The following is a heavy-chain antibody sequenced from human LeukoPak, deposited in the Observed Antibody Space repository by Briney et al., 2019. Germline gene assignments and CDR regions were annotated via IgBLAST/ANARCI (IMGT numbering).Heavy chain of an antibody. J-gene: IGHJ6*03. CDR1: GFTFSSYW. Sequence: GGSLRLSCAAPGFTFSSYWMHWVRQAPGKGLVWVSRINNDGTITTYADSVKGRFTVSRDNAKNTLYLQMNSLRAEDTAVYYCAKDARYSSSWYMGYYYYYYYMDVWGKGTTVTVSS. D-gene: IGHD6-13*01. CDR3: AKDARYSSSWYMGYYYYYYYMDV. V-gene: IGHV3-74*01. CDR2: INNDGTIT.